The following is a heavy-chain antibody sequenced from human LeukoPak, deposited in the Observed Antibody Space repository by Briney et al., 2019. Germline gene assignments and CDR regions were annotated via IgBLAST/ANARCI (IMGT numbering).Heavy chain of an antibody. CDR1: GGSFSGYY. CDR3: ARGGNYYDSSPLDY. D-gene: IGHD3-22*01. CDR2: INHSGST. V-gene: IGHV4-34*01. J-gene: IGHJ4*02. Sequence: PSETLSPTCAVYGGSFSGYYWSWIRQPPGKGLEWIGEINHSGSTNYNPSLKSRVTISVDTSKNQFSLKLSSVTAADTAVYYCARGGNYYDSSPLDYWGQGTLVTVSS.